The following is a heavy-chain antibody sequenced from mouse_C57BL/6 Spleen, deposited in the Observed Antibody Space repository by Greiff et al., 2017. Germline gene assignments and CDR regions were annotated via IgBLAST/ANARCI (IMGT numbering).Heavy chain of an antibody. CDR1: GFTFSDYY. V-gene: IGHV5-16*01. CDR2: INYDGSST. D-gene: IGHD2-3*01. Sequence: EVMLVESEGGLVQPGSSMKLSCTASGFTFSDYYMAWVRQVPEKGLEWVANINYDGSSTYYLDSLKSRFIISRDNAKNILYLQMSSLKSEDTATYYCAREGMIYDGYYAYFDVWGTGTTVTVSS. CDR3: AREGMIYDGYYAYFDV. J-gene: IGHJ1*03.